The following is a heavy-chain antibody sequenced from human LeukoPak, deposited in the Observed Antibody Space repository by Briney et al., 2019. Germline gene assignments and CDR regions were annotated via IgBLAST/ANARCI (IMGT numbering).Heavy chain of an antibody. D-gene: IGHD4-11*01. CDR2: IRYSWST. CDR3: ARGAFSNYIYFDY. V-gene: IGHV4-59*01. Sequence: SETLSLTCTVSGGSLTSSYWSWIRQPPGKGLEWIGYIRYSWSTNYSPSLKSRVTISVDTSRNQFSLNLRSVTATDTAVYYCARGAFSNYIYFDYWGQGTLVPVSS. CDR1: GGSLTSSY. J-gene: IGHJ4*02.